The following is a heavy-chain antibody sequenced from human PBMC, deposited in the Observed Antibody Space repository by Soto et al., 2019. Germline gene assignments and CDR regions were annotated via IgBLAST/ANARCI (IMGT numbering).Heavy chain of an antibody. CDR1: GFTFTSYW. J-gene: IGHJ6*04. CDR2: INKDGSEK. CDR3: VRENASRL. Sequence: EVQVVESGGGLVQPGGSLRLSCAASGFTFTSYWMTWVRQAPGRGLEWVANINKDGSEKSYVDAVKGRFTIYRDNAKSSLYLQMNNLRADGKAVYYCVRENASRLWGKGTTVIVSS. V-gene: IGHV3-7*01.